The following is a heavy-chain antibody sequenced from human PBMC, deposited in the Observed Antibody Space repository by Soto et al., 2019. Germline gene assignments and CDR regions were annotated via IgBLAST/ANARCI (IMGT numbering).Heavy chain of an antibody. CDR1: KVTCSSHA. V-gene: IGHV3-23*01. J-gene: IGHJ6*02. Sequence: CRAAKVTCSSHALSRFIKTPGKGLEWVSAISGSGGSTYYADSVKGRFTISRDNSKNTLYLQMNSLRAEDTAVYYCARGYCSSTRCYDHYYYGMDVWGQGTTVTVSS. CDR2: ISGSGGST. D-gene: IGHD2-2*01. CDR3: ARGYCSSTRCYDHYYYGMDV.